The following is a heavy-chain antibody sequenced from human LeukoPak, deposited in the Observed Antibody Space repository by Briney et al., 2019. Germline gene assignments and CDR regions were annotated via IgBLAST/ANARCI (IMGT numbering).Heavy chain of an antibody. J-gene: IGHJ4*02. CDR3: AKGPLIEVAGTTWDY. D-gene: IGHD6-19*01. CDR1: GFTFSSYA. V-gene: IGHV3-23*01. Sequence: GGSLRLSCAASGFTFSSYAMGWVRQFPGKGLEWVSAISGGGGSTYYADSVKGRSTISRDNSKNTLHLQMNSLRADDTAVYYCAKGPLIEVAGTTWDYWGQGTLVTVSS. CDR2: ISGGGGST.